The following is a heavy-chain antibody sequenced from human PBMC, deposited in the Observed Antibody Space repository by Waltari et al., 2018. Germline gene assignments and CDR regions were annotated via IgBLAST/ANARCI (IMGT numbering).Heavy chain of an antibody. CDR2: INPRGGST. V-gene: IGHV1-46*01. J-gene: IGHJ3*02. D-gene: IGHD3-10*01. Sequence: QVQLVQSGAEVKKPGASVKVSCKASGYTFTSYYMHWVRQAPGQGLEWMGIINPRGGSTSYAQKCQGRVTMTRDTSTSTVYMELSSLRSEDTAVYYCARDRAVLLWFGELSSHDAFDIWGQGTMVTVSS. CDR3: ARDRAVLLWFGELSSHDAFDI. CDR1: GYTFTSYY.